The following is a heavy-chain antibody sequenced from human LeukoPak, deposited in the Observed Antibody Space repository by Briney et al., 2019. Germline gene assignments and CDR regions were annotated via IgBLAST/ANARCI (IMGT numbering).Heavy chain of an antibody. V-gene: IGHV3-66*02. CDR1: GFTVSSNY. D-gene: IGHD2-2*01. Sequence: GGSLRLSCAASGFTVSSNYISWVRQAPGKGLEWVSVIYSGGSTYYADSVKGRFTISRDNSKNTLYLQMNSLRAEDTAVYYCARALGYCSSTSCSYYMDVWGKGTTVTLSS. CDR3: ARALGYCSSTSCSYYMDV. CDR2: IYSGGST. J-gene: IGHJ6*03.